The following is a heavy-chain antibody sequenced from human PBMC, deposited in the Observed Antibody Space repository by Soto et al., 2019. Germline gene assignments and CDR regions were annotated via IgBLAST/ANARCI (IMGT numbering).Heavy chain of an antibody. J-gene: IGHJ3*02. CDR1: GFTFTSSA. CDR3: ARGAPYYDFWSGYYGDAFDI. D-gene: IGHD3-3*01. Sequence: SVKVSCKASGFTFTSSAMQWLRQARGQRLEWIGLIVFGSVNTNYAQNFQGRVTITRDTSASTAYMELSSLGSEDTVVYYFARGAPYYDFWSGYYGDAFDIWGQGTMVTVSS. V-gene: IGHV1-58*02. CDR2: IVFGSVNT.